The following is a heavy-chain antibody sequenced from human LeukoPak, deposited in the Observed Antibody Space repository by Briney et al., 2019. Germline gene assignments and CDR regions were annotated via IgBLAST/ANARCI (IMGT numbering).Heavy chain of an antibody. J-gene: IGHJ6*03. D-gene: IGHD4-17*01. CDR2: INWNGGST. Sequence: GGSLRLSCAASGFTFDDYGMSWVRQAPGKGLEWVSGINWNGGSTGYADSVKGRFTISRDNAKNSLYLQMNSLRAEDMALYYCAKNGDYGDRGNYYMDVWGKGTTVTVSS. CDR1: GFTFDDYG. V-gene: IGHV3-20*04. CDR3: AKNGDYGDRGNYYMDV.